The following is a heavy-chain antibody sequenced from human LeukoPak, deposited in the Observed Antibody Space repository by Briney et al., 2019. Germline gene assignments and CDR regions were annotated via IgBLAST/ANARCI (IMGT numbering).Heavy chain of an antibody. Sequence: GSRRLSCAASGFTFSGSAMHWVRQASGKGLEWVGRIRSKANSYATAYAASVKGRFTISRDDSKNTAYLQMNSLKTEDTAVYYCTRGPMVRGVTWWFDPWGQGTLVTVSS. CDR2: IRSKANSYAT. V-gene: IGHV3-73*01. D-gene: IGHD3-10*01. J-gene: IGHJ5*02. CDR1: GFTFSGSA. CDR3: TRGPMVRGVTWWFDP.